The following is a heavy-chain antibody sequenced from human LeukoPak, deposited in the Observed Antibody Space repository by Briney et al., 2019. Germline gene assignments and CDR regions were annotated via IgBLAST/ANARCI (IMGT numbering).Heavy chain of an antibody. D-gene: IGHD3-9*01. Sequence: GASVKVSCKASGGTFSSYAISWVRQAPGQGLEWMGGIIPIFGTANYAQKFQGRVTITTDESTSTAYMELSSLRSEDTAVYYCAREGQDYDILTGSFDYWGQGTLVTVSS. CDR1: GGTFSSYA. V-gene: IGHV1-69*05. CDR2: IIPIFGTA. J-gene: IGHJ4*02. CDR3: AREGQDYDILTGSFDY.